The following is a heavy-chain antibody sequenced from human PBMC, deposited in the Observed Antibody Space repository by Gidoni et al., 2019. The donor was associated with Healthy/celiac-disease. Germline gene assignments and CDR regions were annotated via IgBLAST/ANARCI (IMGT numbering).Heavy chain of an antibody. Sequence: QVQLQESGPGLVKPSQTRSLTCTFPGCPISSGGYYWSWIRQHPGKGLEWIGYIYYSGSTYYNPSLKSRVTISVDTSKNQFSLKLSSVTAADTAVYYCAREIARRGHFDYWGQGTLVTVSS. D-gene: IGHD6-6*01. CDR2: IYYSGST. CDR1: GCPISSGGYY. CDR3: AREIARRGHFDY. J-gene: IGHJ4*02. V-gene: IGHV4-31*03.